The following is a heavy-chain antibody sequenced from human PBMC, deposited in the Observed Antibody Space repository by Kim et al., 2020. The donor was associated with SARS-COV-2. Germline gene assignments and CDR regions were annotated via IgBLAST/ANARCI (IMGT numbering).Heavy chain of an antibody. CDR2: INPSGGST. V-gene: IGHV1-46*01. D-gene: IGHD2-2*01. J-gene: IGHJ6*02. CDR1: GYTFTSYY. CDR3: AREYCSSTSCHGDYYGMDV. Sequence: ASVKVSCKASGYTFTSYYMHWVRQAPGQGLEWMGIINPSGGSTSYAQKFQGRVTMTRDTSTSTVYMELSSLRSEDTAVYYFAREYCSSTSCHGDYYGMDVWGQGTTVTVSS.